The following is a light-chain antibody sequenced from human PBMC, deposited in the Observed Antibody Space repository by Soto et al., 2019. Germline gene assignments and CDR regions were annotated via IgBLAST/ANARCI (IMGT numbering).Light chain of an antibody. J-gene: IGKJ1*01. Sequence: GASQSVSNNYLAWYQQKPGQAPRLLIYGASNRATGIPDRFSGSGSGTDFTLTISRLEPEDFAVYYCQQYGSSGTFGQGSNVDVK. CDR3: QQYGSSGT. CDR2: GAS. CDR1: QSVSNNY. V-gene: IGKV3-20*01.